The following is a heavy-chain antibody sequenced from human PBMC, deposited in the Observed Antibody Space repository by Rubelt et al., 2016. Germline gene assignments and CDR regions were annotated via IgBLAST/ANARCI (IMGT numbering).Heavy chain of an antibody. J-gene: IGHJ5*02. CDR3: ARDSHSFDP. D-gene: IGHD3-3*02. CDR1: GFTFTTHG. Sequence: GSGGGLVQPGGSLRLSFAASGFTFTTHGMSWVRQAPGKGLEWVANIRQDGVETYYVDSVKGRFTISRDNAKSSLYLQMNGLRVEDTAMYYCARDSHSFDPWGQGTLVTVSS. CDR2: IRQDGVET. V-gene: IGHV3-7*03.